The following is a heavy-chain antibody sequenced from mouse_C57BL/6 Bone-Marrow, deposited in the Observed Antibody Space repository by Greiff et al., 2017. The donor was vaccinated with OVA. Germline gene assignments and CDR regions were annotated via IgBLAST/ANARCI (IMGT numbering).Heavy chain of an antibody. CDR2: IDPETGGT. CDR1: GYTFTDYE. D-gene: IGHD1-1*01. CDR3: TQVYYYGSSYEYFDV. J-gene: IGHJ1*03. Sequence: VQLQQSGAELVRPGASVTLSCKASGYTFTDYEMHWVKQTPVHGLEWIGAIDPETGGTAYNQKFKGKAILTADKSSSTAYMELRSLTSEDSAVYYCTQVYYYGSSYEYFDVWGTGTTVTVSS. V-gene: IGHV1-15*01.